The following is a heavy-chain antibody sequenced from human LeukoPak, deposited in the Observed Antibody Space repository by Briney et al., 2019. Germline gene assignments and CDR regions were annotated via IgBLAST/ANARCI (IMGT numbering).Heavy chain of an antibody. V-gene: IGHV3-30*02. CDR1: GFTFSGYG. CDR2: MRYDGTSK. D-gene: IGHD1-1*01. J-gene: IGHJ4*02. Sequence: GGSLRLSSAASGFTFSGYGMHWVRQAPGKGLEWVAFMRYDGTSKSYADSVKGRFTISRDNSKNTLHLQMNSLRSEDTAVYYCATARTGTTNDYWGQGTLVTVSS. CDR3: ATARTGTTNDY.